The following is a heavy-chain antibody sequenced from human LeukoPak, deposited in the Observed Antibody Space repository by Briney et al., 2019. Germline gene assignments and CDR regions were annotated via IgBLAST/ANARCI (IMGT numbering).Heavy chain of an antibody. J-gene: IGHJ4*02. CDR3: ARPGLAYCGGDCYSSDGYYFDY. D-gene: IGHD2-21*01. Sequence: SETLSLTCAVYGEYYSTYYYSWIRQPPGKGLEWIGEINHRGSTNYNPSLKSRLTISVDMSKKQFFLRLSSVTAADTAMYYCARPGLAYCGGDCYSSDGYYFDYWGQGTLVTVSS. CDR2: INHRGST. CDR1: GEYYSTYY. V-gene: IGHV4-34*01.